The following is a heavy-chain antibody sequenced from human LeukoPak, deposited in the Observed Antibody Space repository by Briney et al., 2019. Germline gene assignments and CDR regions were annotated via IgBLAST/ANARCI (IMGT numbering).Heavy chain of an antibody. CDR2: ISAYNGNT. CDR1: GYTFTSYG. D-gene: IGHD4-11*01. CDR3: ARDRDYSNYVGYFDY. J-gene: IGHJ4*02. Sequence: ASVKVSCKASGYTFTSYGISWVRQAPGQGLEWMGWISAYNGNTNYAQKLQGRVTMTTDTSTSTAYMELRSLRSDDTAVYYCARDRDYSNYVGYFDYWGQGTLVPVSS. V-gene: IGHV1-18*01.